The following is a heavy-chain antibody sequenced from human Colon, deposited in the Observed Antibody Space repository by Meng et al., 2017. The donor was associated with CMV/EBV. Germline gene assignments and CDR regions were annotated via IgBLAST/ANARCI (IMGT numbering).Heavy chain of an antibody. CDR3: VRGAWNSRGCFDH. Sequence: ASVKVSCKASGYTVSSYGISWVRQAPGQGLEWMGCISTSIGNQYAQKFQGRVIMTTDSPTNTAYLELMSLTFEATAVYYCVRGAWNSRGCFDHWGQGALVTVSS. V-gene: IGHV1-18*01. D-gene: IGHD1-7*01. CDR2: ISTSIGN. CDR1: GYTVSSYG. J-gene: IGHJ4*02.